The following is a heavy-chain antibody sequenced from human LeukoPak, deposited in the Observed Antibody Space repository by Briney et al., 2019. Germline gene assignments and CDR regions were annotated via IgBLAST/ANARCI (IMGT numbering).Heavy chain of an antibody. CDR3: ARESYCTNGVCYTAIDY. Sequence: SETLSLTCAVYGGSFSGYYWSWIRQPPGKGLEWIGEINHSGSTNYNPSLKSRVTISVDTFKNQFSLKLSSVTAADTAVYYCARESYCTNGVCYTAIDYWGQGTLVTVSS. V-gene: IGHV4-34*01. CDR2: INHSGST. D-gene: IGHD2-8*01. CDR1: GGSFSGYY. J-gene: IGHJ4*02.